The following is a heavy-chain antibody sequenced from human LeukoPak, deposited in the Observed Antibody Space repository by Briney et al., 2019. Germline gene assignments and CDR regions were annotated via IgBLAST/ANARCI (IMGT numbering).Heavy chain of an antibody. D-gene: IGHD3-22*01. Sequence: GGSLRLSCAASGFTFGNYWLHWVRQAPGKGLVWVSRIKGDGGARNYADSVKGRFSISRDNAKNALYLQMDSLRADDSAVYYCATDVVVMGLDALDIWCQGTMVTVSS. CDR1: GFTFGNYW. J-gene: IGHJ3*02. CDR2: IKGDGGAR. CDR3: ATDVVVMGLDALDI. V-gene: IGHV3-74*01.